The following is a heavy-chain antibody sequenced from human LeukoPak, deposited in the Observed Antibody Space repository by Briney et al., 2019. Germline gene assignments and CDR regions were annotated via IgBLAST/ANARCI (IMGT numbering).Heavy chain of an antibody. CDR1: GYTFTSYA. Sequence: ASVKVSCKASGYTFTSYAMHWVRQAPGQRLEWMGWINAGNGNTKYSQKFQGRVTITRDTSASTAYMELSSLRSEDTAVYYCARDNRFLEWLXDPDSPFDYWGQGTLVTVSS. D-gene: IGHD3-3*01. CDR2: INAGNGNT. J-gene: IGHJ4*02. CDR3: ARDNRFLEWLXDPDSPFDY. V-gene: IGHV1-3*01.